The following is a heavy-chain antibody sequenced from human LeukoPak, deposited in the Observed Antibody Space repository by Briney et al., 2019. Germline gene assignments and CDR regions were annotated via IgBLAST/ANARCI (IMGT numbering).Heavy chain of an antibody. V-gene: IGHV4-59*08. CDR3: ARSNTAIELY. CDR2: IYYSGST. Sequence: PSETLSLTCTVSGGSISSHYWSWIRQPPGKGLEWIGYIYYSGSTNYNPSLKSRVTISVDTSKNQFSLKLSSVTAADTAVYYCARSNTAIELYWGQGTLVNVSS. CDR1: GGSISSHY. D-gene: IGHD5-18*01. J-gene: IGHJ4*02.